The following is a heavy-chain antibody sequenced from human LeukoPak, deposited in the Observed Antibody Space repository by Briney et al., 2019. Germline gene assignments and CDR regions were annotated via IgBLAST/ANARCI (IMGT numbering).Heavy chain of an antibody. Sequence: GGSLRLPCAASGFTFSSYWMSWVRQAPGKGLEGVANIQQDGSEKYYVDSVKGRFTISRDNAKNSLYLQMNSQRAEDTALYYCAKDSRYSSGWASFDYWGQGTLVTVSS. J-gene: IGHJ4*02. V-gene: IGHV3-7*03. D-gene: IGHD6-19*01. CDR3: AKDSRYSSGWASFDY. CDR1: GFTFSSYW. CDR2: IQQDGSEK.